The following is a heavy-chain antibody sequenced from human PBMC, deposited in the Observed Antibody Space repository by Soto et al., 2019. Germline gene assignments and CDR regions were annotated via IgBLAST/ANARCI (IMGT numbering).Heavy chain of an antibody. Sequence: ASVKVSCKASGYTFTSYYMHWVRQAPGQGLEWMGIINPSGGSTSYAQKFQGRVTMTRDTSTSTVYMELSSLRSEDTAVYYCARSEEGVGYCSSTSCYPGGYYYYGMDVWGQGTTVTV. CDR3: ARSEEGVGYCSSTSCYPGGYYYYGMDV. D-gene: IGHD2-2*01. J-gene: IGHJ6*02. CDR1: GYTFTSYY. V-gene: IGHV1-46*01. CDR2: INPSGGST.